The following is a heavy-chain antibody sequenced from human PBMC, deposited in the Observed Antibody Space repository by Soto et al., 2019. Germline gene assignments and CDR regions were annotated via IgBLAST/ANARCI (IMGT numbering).Heavy chain of an antibody. CDR2: ISSNGGST. CDR1: GFNFSSYA. J-gene: IGHJ4*02. CDR3: VKAEKHDSYGIPFDY. V-gene: IGHV3-64D*06. D-gene: IGHD5-18*01. Sequence: GKSQRLSYSDSGFNFSSYAMHWVRQASGEGLEYVSAISSNGGSTYYADSVKGRFTISKKNNKNTLYLQMSSRGAEDTAVYYCVKAEKHDSYGIPFDYWGQGTLVTVSS.